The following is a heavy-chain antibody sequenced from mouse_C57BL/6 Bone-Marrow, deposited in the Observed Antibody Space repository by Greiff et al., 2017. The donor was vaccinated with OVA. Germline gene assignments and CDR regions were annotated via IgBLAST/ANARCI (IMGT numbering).Heavy chain of an antibody. V-gene: IGHV3-1*01. CDR1: GYSITSGYD. CDR2: ISYSGST. Sequence: EVKLVESGPGMVKPSQSLSLTCTVTGYSITSGYDWHWLRHFPGNKLEWMGYISYSGSTNYNPSLKSRISITHDTSKNHFFLKLNSVTTEDTATYYCARELRFYYFDYWGQGTTLTDSS. CDR3: ARELRFYYFDY. J-gene: IGHJ2*01. D-gene: IGHD1-1*01.